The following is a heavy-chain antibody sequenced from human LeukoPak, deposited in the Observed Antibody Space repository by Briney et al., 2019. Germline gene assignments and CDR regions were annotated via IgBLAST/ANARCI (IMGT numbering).Heavy chain of an antibody. CDR3: ARDGWYSGFSDY. J-gene: IGHJ4*02. CDR1: GFTVSSNY. CDR2: IYTGGST. V-gene: IGHV3-66*01. D-gene: IGHD6-19*01. Sequence: GGSLRLSCAASGFTVSSNYMSWVRQAPGKGLEWVSVIYTGGSTYYADSVKGRFTISRDNSKNTLYLQMNSLRAEDTAVYYCARDGWYSGFSDYWGQGTLVTVSS.